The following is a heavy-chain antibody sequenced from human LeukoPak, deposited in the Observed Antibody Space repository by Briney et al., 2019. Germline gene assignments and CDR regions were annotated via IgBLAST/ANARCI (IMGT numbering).Heavy chain of an antibody. CDR2: IYSGGST. Sequence: GGSLRLSCAASGFTVSSNYMSWVRQAPGKGLEWVSVIYSGGSTYYADSVKGRSTISRDNSKNTLYLQMNSLRAEDTAVYYCAREIGYSYGYVVVRDWGQGTLVTVSS. CDR1: GFTVSSNY. J-gene: IGHJ4*02. D-gene: IGHD5-18*01. CDR3: AREIGYSYGYVVVRD. V-gene: IGHV3-66*01.